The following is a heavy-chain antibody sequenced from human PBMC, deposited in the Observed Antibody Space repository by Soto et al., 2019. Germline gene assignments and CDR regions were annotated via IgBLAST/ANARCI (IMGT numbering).Heavy chain of an antibody. Sequence: QVQLQQWGAGLLKPSETLSLTCAVYGGSFSGYYWSWIRQPPGKGLEWSGEINHSGSTNYNPSLKSRVTISIDTSKNQFSLKLSSVTAADTAVYYCARGGGITIFGVVMGEALDYWGQGTLVTVSS. J-gene: IGHJ4*02. CDR2: INHSGST. CDR3: ARGGGITIFGVVMGEALDY. CDR1: GGSFSGYY. D-gene: IGHD3-3*01. V-gene: IGHV4-34*01.